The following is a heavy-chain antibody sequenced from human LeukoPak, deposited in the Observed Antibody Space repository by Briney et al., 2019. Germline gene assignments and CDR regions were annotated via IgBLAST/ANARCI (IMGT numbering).Heavy chain of an antibody. Sequence: GGSLRLSCAASGFTFSSYAMHWVRQAPGKGLEWVAVISYDGSNKYYADSVKGRFTISRDNSKNTLYLQMNGLRAEDTAVYYCARVAQGRYGRFDYWGQGTLVTVSS. D-gene: IGHD5-18*01. CDR1: GFTFSSYA. V-gene: IGHV3-30-3*01. J-gene: IGHJ4*02. CDR2: ISYDGSNK. CDR3: ARVAQGRYGRFDY.